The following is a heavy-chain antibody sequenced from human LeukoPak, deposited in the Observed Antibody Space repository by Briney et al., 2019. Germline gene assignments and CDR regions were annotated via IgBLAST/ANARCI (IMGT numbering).Heavy chain of an antibody. D-gene: IGHD2-21*02. Sequence: PSETLSLTCTVSGGSISSYYWSWIRQPPGKGLEWIGYIYYSGSTNNNPSLKSRVTISVDTSKNQFSLKLSSVTAADTAVYYCATFGGDWRGFDYWGQGTLVTVSS. V-gene: IGHV4-59*01. CDR1: GGSISSYY. CDR2: IYYSGST. J-gene: IGHJ4*02. CDR3: ATFGGDWRGFDY.